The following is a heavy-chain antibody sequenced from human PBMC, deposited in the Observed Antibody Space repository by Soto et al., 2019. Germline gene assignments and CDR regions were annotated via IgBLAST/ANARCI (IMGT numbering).Heavy chain of an antibody. CDR2: ISAYNAKT. J-gene: IGHJ6*02. Sequence: ASVKVSCKASGYSFTSFGVSWVRQAPGQGLEWMGWISAYNAKTNYAQKIQGRVTMTTDTSTSTAYMGLRSLRSDDTAVYFCARDRRYSNYNDFYGMDVWGQGTTVTVSS. CDR1: GYSFTSFG. D-gene: IGHD4-4*01. CDR3: ARDRRYSNYNDFYGMDV. V-gene: IGHV1-18*01.